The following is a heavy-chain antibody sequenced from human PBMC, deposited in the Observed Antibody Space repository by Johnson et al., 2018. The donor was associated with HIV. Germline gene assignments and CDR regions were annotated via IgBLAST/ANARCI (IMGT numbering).Heavy chain of an antibody. CDR2: IFSVGDV. CDR1: GITVGTNY. Sequence: VQLVESGGGLVQPGGSLRLSCAASGITVGTNYMSWVRQAPGKGLEWVSVIFSVGDVYYADSVKGRFPISRDNSKNMVYLEMHSLRPEDTAVYYCARDGRDLVTRGSFDIWGQGTMVTVSS. CDR3: ARDGRDLVTRGSFDI. V-gene: IGHV3-66*02. J-gene: IGHJ3*02. D-gene: IGHD3-9*01.